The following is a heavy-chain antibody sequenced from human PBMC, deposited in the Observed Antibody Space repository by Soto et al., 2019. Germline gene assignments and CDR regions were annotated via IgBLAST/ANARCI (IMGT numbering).Heavy chain of an antibody. CDR2: IYYSGST. Sequence: SETLSLTCTVSGGSISSGGYYWSWIRQHPGKSLEWIGYIYYSGSTYYNPSLKSRVTISVDTSKNQFSLKLSSVTAADTAVYYCARATDFWSGYYRYYYYMDVWGKGTTVTVSS. J-gene: IGHJ6*03. CDR1: GGSISSGGYY. CDR3: ARATDFWSGYYRYYYYMDV. V-gene: IGHV4-31*03. D-gene: IGHD3-3*01.